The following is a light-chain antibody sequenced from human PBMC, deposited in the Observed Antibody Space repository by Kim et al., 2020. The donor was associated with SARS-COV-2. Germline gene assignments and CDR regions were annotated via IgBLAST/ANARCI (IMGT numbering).Light chain of an antibody. CDR1: NIATKS. J-gene: IGLJ3*02. V-gene: IGLV3-21*04. CDR3: QVWDTSTDHVV. CDR2: YDS. Sequence: APGKTARITWGGNNIATKSVHWYQQKPGQAPMLVIYYDSDRPSGIPERFSGSNFGNTATLTISGVEAGDEGDYHCQVWDTSTDHVVFGGGTQLTVL.